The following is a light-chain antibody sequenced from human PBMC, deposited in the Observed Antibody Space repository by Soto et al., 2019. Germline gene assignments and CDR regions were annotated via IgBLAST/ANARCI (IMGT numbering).Light chain of an antibody. J-gene: IGKJ2*01. Sequence: EIVLTQSPGTLSLSPGERATLSCRASQSLSSSYLAWYQQKPGQAPRLLIYGASSRATGIPDRFSGSGSGADFTLTISRLEPADFAVYYCQQYGSSQYTFGQGTQLEIK. CDR3: QQYGSSQYT. CDR1: QSLSSSY. V-gene: IGKV3-20*01. CDR2: GAS.